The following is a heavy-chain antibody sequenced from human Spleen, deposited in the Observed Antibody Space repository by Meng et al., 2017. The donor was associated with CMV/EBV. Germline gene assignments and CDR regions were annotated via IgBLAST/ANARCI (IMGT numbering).Heavy chain of an antibody. CDR1: GFTFSSYA. D-gene: IGHD3-16*01. J-gene: IGHJ4*02. CDR2: ISSDAYIK. V-gene: IGHV3-30*06. CDR3: AREDYGQGSGPFDY. Sequence: GGSLRLSCAASGFTFSSYAMHWVRQAPGKGLEWVAFISSDAYIKYHADSVKGRFTISRDNSKNTLYLQMNSLRTEDTAVYYCAREDYGQGSGPFDYWGQGTLVTVSS.